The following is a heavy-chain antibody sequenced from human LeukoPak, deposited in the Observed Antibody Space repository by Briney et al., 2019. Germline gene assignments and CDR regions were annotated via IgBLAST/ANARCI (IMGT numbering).Heavy chain of an antibody. V-gene: IGHV6-1*01. CDR3: ARLRSPGRRWDYYYYYMDV. J-gene: IGHJ6*03. D-gene: IGHD5-24*01. CDR1: GDSVSSNSAA. CDR2: TYYRSKWYN. Sequence: SQTLSLTCAISGDSVSSNSAAWNWIRQSPSRGLEWLGRTYYRSKWYNDYAVSVKSRITINPDTSKNQFSLQLNSVTPEDTAVYYCARLRSPGRRWDYYYYYMDVWGKGTTVTISS.